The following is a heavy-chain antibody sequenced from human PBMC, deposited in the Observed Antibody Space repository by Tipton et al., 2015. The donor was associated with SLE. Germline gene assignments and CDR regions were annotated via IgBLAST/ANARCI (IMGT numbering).Heavy chain of an antibody. V-gene: IGHV3-48*03. D-gene: IGHD3-22*01. CDR2: ISGGGTIM. J-gene: IGHJ2*01. Sequence: SLRLSCSPSGFTFSTYEMNWVRQAPGKGLEWLSYISGGGTIMYYGDSVKGRFIISRDNTKNSLYLQMNSLRAEDTAVYYCAREIGVGDVFDLWGRGTLVTVSS. CDR1: GFTFSTYE. CDR3: AREIGVGDVFDL.